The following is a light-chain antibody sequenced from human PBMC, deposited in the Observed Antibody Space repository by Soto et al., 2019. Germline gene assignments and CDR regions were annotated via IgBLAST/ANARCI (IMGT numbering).Light chain of an antibody. CDR2: EVS. V-gene: IGLV2-14*01. CDR1: SSDIGGYNY. CDR3: SSYTRSSTWV. Sequence: QSALTQPASVSGSPGQSITISCTGTSSDIGGYNYVSWYQQHPGKAPKVMIYEVSNRSSGVSNRFSGSKSGNTASLTISGLQAEDEADYYGSSYTRSSTWVFGGGTKLTVL. J-gene: IGLJ3*02.